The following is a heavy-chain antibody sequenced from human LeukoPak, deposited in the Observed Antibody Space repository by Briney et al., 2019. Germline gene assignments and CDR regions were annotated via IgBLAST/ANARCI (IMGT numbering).Heavy chain of an antibody. Sequence: PGGSLRLSCAASGFTFSRYGMHWVRQAPGKGLEWVAFIRYDGSNKYYADSVKGRFTISRDNSKNTLYLQMNSLRAEDTAVYYCARTTTVTTHFDYWGQGTLVTVSS. V-gene: IGHV3-30*02. D-gene: IGHD4-17*01. CDR1: GFTFSRYG. CDR3: ARTTTVTTHFDY. J-gene: IGHJ4*02. CDR2: IRYDGSNK.